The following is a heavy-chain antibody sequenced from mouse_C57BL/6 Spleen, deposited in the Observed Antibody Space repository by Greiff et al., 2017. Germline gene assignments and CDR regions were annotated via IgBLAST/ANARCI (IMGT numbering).Heavy chain of an antibody. D-gene: IGHD1-1*01. CDR1: GYTFTSYW. CDR3: ARITTVENCDY. Sequence: QVQLQQPGAELVKPGASVKMSCKASGYTFTSYWITWVKQRPGQGLAWIGDIYPGSGSTNYNEKFKSKATLTVDTSSSTAYMQLSSLTSEDSAVYYCARITTVENCDYWGQGTTLTVSS. CDR2: IYPGSGST. V-gene: IGHV1-55*01. J-gene: IGHJ2*01.